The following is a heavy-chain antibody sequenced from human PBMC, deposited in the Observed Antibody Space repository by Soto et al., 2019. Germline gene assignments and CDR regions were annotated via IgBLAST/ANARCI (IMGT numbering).Heavy chain of an antibody. V-gene: IGHV1-18*01. CDR2: ISAYNGNT. CDR1: GYTFSSYH. D-gene: IGHD3-9*01. Sequence: GASVKVSCKASGYTFSSYHISWVRQAPGQGLEWMGWISAYNGNTNYAQKLQGHVTISADRSTKTAYLQWSSLKASDTGIYYCARPIDGFYWLFDIWGQGTLVTVSS. J-gene: IGHJ4*02. CDR3: ARPIDGFYWLFDI.